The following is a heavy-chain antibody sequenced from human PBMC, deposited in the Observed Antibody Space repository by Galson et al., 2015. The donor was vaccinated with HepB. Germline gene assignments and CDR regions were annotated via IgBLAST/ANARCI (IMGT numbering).Heavy chain of an antibody. CDR3: ARARDYDSSGYYDY. J-gene: IGHJ4*02. D-gene: IGHD3-22*01. CDR1: GFTFSSYG. CDR2: IWYDGSNK. V-gene: IGHV3-33*01. Sequence: SLRLSCAASGFTFSSYGMHWVRQAPGKGLEWVAVIWYDGSNKYYADSVKGRFTISRDNSKNTLYLQMNSLRAEDTAVYYCARARDYDSSGYYDYWGQGTLVTVSS.